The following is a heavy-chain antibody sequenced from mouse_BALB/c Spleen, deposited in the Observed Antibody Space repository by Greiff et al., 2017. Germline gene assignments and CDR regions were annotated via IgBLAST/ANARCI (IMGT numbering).Heavy chain of an antibody. CDR3: ARLDYAMDY. CDR1: GYSITSDYA. V-gene: IGHV3-2*02. J-gene: IGHJ4*01. Sequence: EVKLQESGPGLVKPSQSLSLTCTVTGYSITSDYAWNWIRQFPGNKLEWMGYISYSGSTSYNPSLKSRISITRDTSKNQFFLQLNSVTTEDTATYYCARLDYAMDYWGQGTSVTVSS. CDR2: ISYSGST.